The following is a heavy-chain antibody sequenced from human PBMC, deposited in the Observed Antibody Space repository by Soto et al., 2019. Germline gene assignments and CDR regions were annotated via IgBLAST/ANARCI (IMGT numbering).Heavy chain of an antibody. D-gene: IGHD4-17*01. V-gene: IGHV3-23*01. CDR1: GFTFNHYA. J-gene: IGHJ6*02. Sequence: PXESLRLSCTASGFTFNHYAMSWVRQAPGKGLEWVSAVSGRGGSTKYADSVKGRFIISRDNSNSTLYLQMDSLRGEDTAVYYCAKDSTVTTSLYFYYYGFDVWGQGTTVTVSS. CDR3: AKDSTVTTSLYFYYYGFDV. CDR2: VSGRGGST.